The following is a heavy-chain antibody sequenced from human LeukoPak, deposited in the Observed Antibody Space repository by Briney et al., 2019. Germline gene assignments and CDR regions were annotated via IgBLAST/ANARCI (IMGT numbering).Heavy chain of an antibody. CDR2: VIPIFGTA. D-gene: IGHD6-13*01. Sequence: ASVKVSCKASGGTFSSYTINWVRQAPGQGLEWMGGVIPIFGTANYAQKFQGRVTITADESTSTAYMELSSLRSEDTAVYYCARWEYSSSWYGEYYFDYWGQGTLVTVSS. CDR3: ARWEYSSSWYGEYYFDY. J-gene: IGHJ4*02. CDR1: GGTFSSYT. V-gene: IGHV1-69*13.